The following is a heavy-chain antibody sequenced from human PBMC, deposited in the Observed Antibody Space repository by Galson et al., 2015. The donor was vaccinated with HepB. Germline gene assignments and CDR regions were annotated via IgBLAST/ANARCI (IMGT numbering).Heavy chain of an antibody. CDR1: GGTFSSYA. V-gene: IGHV1-69*13. D-gene: IGHD1-1*01. CDR3: ARLRGQGYVRTHYYYYYGMDV. J-gene: IGHJ6*02. Sequence: SVKVSCKASGGTFSSYAISWVRQAPGQGLEWMGGIIPIFGTANYAQKFQGRVTITADESTSTAYMELSSLRSEDTAVYYCARLRGQGYVRTHYYYYYGMDVWGQGTTVTVSS. CDR2: IIPIFGTA.